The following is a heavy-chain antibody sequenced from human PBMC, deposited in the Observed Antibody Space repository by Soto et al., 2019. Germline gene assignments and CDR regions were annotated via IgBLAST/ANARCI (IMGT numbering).Heavy chain of an antibody. CDR2: IYWDDNK. CDR3: AHRPGGFGELYV. CDR1: GFSLSTSGVG. Sequence: QITLKESGPTLVKPTQTLTLTCTFSGFSLSTSGVGVGWIRQTPGKALEWLALIYWDDNKRYSPSLENRLTITKGTSKHQVVLTMTNMDPVDTATYYCAHRPGGFGELYVWGQGTTVTVSS. D-gene: IGHD3-10*01. J-gene: IGHJ6*02. V-gene: IGHV2-5*02.